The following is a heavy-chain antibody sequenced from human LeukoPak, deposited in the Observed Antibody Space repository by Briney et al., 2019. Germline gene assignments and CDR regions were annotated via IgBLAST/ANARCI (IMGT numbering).Heavy chain of an antibody. V-gene: IGHV3-74*01. J-gene: IGHJ3*02. Sequence: PGGSLRLSCAASGFTFNKFWMHWVRQAPGKGLVCVSRIISDGSSTNYADSVKGRFTISRDNAKNTLYLQMNSLRAEDTALYYCAREDVDITVATSGAFDIWGQGTMVTVSS. CDR2: IISDGSST. D-gene: IGHD6-19*01. CDR1: GFTFNKFW. CDR3: AREDVDITVATSGAFDI.